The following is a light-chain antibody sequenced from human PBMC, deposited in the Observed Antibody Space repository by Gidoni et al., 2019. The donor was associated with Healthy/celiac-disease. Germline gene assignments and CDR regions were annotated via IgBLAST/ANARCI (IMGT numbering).Light chain of an antibody. CDR1: QSISSY. Sequence: DIQMTQSPSSLSASVGDRVTITCRASQSISSYLNWYQQKPGKAPKLLIYAASSLQSGVPSRFSGSGSGTDFTLTISSLQPEDFATYYCQQSYSTPCSCGQGTKLEIK. CDR2: AAS. J-gene: IGKJ2*04. CDR3: QQSYSTPCS. V-gene: IGKV1-39*01.